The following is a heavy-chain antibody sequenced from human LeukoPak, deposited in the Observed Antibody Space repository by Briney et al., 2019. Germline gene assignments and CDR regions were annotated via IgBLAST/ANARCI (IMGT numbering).Heavy chain of an antibody. D-gene: IGHD2-2*01. CDR3: ARDYLVVPAAMWWFDP. CDR1: GFTFDSYS. J-gene: IGHJ5*02. Sequence: GGSLRLSCAASGFTFDSYSMNWVRQAPGKGLEWVSSISSSSNYIYYADSVKGRFTISRDDAKNSLYLQMNSLRAEDTAVYYCARDYLVVPAAMWWFDPWGQGTLVTVSS. CDR2: ISSSSNYI. V-gene: IGHV3-21*01.